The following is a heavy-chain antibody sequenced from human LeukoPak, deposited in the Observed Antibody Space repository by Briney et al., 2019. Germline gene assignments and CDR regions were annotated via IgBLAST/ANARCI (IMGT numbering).Heavy chain of an antibody. CDR3: ARDPMVRGAALDY. Sequence: GGSLRLSCAVSGFTFSSYWMNWVRQAPGKGLEWVANIKQDGGAMYYVDSVKGRFTVSRDNAKNSLYLQMNSLRAEDTAVYYCARDPMVRGAALDYWGQGTLVTVSS. V-gene: IGHV3-7*01. J-gene: IGHJ4*02. D-gene: IGHD3-10*01. CDR2: IKQDGGAM. CDR1: GFTFSSYW.